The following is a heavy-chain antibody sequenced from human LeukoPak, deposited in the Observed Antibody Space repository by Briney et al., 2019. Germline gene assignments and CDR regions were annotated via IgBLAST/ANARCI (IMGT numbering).Heavy chain of an antibody. Sequence: ASVKVSCKASGGTFISYAISWVRQAPGQGLEWMGGIIPIFGTANYAQKFQGRVTITADESTSTAYMELSSLRSEDTAVYYCARTISHGYYGMDVWGQGTTVTVSS. CDR3: ARTISHGYYGMDV. CDR1: GGTFISYA. CDR2: IIPIFGTA. J-gene: IGHJ6*02. V-gene: IGHV1-69*13.